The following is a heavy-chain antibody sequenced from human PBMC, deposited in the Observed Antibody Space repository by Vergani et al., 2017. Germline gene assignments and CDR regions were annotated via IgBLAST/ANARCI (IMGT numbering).Heavy chain of an antibody. CDR2: INPSGGHT. CDR1: GYTFSNYY. V-gene: IGHV1-46*03. CDR3: ARGDYCILTGCGY. D-gene: IGHD3-9*01. Sequence: QVQVVQSGAEVKKSGASVKVSCKTSGYTFSNYYMHWVRQAPGQGLEWMGIINPSGGHTNYAQKFQGRVTMTRDTSTSTVYMELSSLRSEDTAIYYCARGDYCILTGCGYWGQGTVVTVSA. J-gene: IGHJ4*02.